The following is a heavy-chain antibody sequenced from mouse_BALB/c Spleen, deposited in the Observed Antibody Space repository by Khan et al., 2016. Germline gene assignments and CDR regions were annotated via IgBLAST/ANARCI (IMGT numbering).Heavy chain of an antibody. Sequence: QVQLKESGAELVRPGSSVKISCKASGYAFSSYWMNWVKQRPGQGPEWIGQIYPGDGDTTYNGKFKGKATLTADKSSSTAYMQLSSLPSEGSAVYFCARRAMDYWGQGTSVTVSA. CDR2: IYPGDGDT. CDR1: GYAFSSYW. V-gene: IGHV1-80*01. J-gene: IGHJ4*01. CDR3: ARRAMDY.